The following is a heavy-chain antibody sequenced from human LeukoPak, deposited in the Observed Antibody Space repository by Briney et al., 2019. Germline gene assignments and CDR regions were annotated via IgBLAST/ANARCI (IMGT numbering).Heavy chain of an antibody. J-gene: IGHJ4*02. CDR2: ISGSGSTT. Sequence: GGTLRLSCAASGFTFSSYDMSWVRQAPGKGLEWVSGISGSGSTTKYADSVKGRFSISRDNSKNTLYLQMNSLRAEDTAVYYCAKADDYYDSSGYYYYWGQGTLVTVSS. CDR1: GFTFSSYD. V-gene: IGHV3-23*01. CDR3: AKADDYYDSSGYYYY. D-gene: IGHD3-22*01.